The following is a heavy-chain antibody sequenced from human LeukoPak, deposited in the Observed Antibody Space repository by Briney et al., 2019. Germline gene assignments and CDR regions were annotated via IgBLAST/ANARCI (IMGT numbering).Heavy chain of an antibody. CDR1: GVSISSSNW. J-gene: IGHJ4*02. CDR2: IYHSGST. Sequence: SETLSLTCAVSGVSISSSNWWSWVRQPPGKGLEWIGEIYHSGSTNYNPSLKSRVTISLDTSKNQFSLKLSSVTAADTAVYYCARGSRWGLPLDYWGQGTLVTVSS. CDR3: ARGSRWGLPLDY. D-gene: IGHD2-21*01. V-gene: IGHV4-4*02.